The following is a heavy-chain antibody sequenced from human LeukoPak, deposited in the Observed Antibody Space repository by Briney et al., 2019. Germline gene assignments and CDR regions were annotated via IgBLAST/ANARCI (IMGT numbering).Heavy chain of an antibody. V-gene: IGHV3-21*01. CDR1: GFTFNTYT. Sequence: PGGSLRLSCAASGFTFNTYTMDWVRQAPGKGLEWVSSISRSSSYIYYSDSVKGRFTMSRDNAKNSLYLQMNSLRAEDTAVYYCARGTLGLNPDIFEEWGQRTLVTVSS. D-gene: IGHD7-27*01. CDR2: ISRSSSYI. J-gene: IGHJ4*02. CDR3: ARGTLGLNPDIFEE.